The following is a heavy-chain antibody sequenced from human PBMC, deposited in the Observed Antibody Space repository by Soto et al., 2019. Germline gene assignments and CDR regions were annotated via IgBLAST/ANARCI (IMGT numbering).Heavy chain of an antibody. D-gene: IGHD3-22*01. Sequence: EVQLVESGGGLVQPGRSLRLSCAASGFTFDDYAMHWVRQRPGRGLEWVSGITWNSDEIGYPDSVKGRFSISRDNAKKYLSLQMHSLRPDDTALYYCAASRGFDSSGYSGYYYGMHVWGQGTTVTVSS. V-gene: IGHV3-9*01. CDR1: GFTFDDYA. J-gene: IGHJ6*02. CDR2: ITWNSDEI. CDR3: AASRGFDSSGYSGYYYGMHV.